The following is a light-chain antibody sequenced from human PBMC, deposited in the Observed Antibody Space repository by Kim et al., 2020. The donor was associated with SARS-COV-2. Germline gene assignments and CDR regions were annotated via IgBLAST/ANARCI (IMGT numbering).Light chain of an antibody. V-gene: IGLV2-14*03. CDR2: DVS. CDR1: SSDVGGYNY. J-gene: IGLJ2*01. CDR3: SSYTSSSKVV. Sequence: QSALTQPASVSGSPGQSITISCTGTSSDVGGYNYVSWYQQHPGKAPKLMIYDVSNRPSGVSNRFSGSKSGNTASLTISGLQAEDEADYYCSSYTSSSKVVFGGGNQLTVL.